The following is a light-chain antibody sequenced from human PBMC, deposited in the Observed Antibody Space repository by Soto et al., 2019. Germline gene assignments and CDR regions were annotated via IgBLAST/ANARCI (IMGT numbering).Light chain of an antibody. CDR3: QQYYSTPWT. CDR2: WAS. Sequence: IVMTQSPDSLAVSLGERATINCKSSQSVLYSSNNKNYLAWYQQKPGQPPKLLIYWASTREFGVPDRFSGSGSGTDFTLTISSLQAEDVAVYYCQQYYSTPWTFGQGTKVEIK. J-gene: IGKJ1*01. V-gene: IGKV4-1*01. CDR1: QSVLYSSNNKNY.